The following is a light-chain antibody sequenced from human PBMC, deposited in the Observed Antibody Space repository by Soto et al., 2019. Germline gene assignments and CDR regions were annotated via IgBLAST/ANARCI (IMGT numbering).Light chain of an antibody. CDR3: CSYAGRYTWV. J-gene: IGLJ3*02. CDR1: SSDVGDYNY. V-gene: IGLV2-11*01. CDR2: DAS. Sequence: QSALTQPRSVSGSPGQSVTISCTGTSSDVGDYNYVSWYEQRPGKAPKVMIHDASRRPSGVPDRFSGSKSGNTASLTISGLQAEDEADYYCCSYAGRYTWVFGGGTKLTVL.